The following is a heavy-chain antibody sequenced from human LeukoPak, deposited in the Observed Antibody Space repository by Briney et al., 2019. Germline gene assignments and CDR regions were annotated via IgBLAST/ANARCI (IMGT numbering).Heavy chain of an antibody. CDR3: ARGPRVLLWFGELPNSYYFDY. Sequence: NPSETLSLTCAVYGGSFSGYYWSWIRQPPGKGLEWIGEIHHSGSANYNPSLKSRVTISIDTSKNQFSLKLSSVTAADTAVYYCARGPRVLLWFGELPNSYYFDYWGQGTLVTVSS. CDR2: IHHSGSA. D-gene: IGHD3-10*01. J-gene: IGHJ4*02. CDR1: GGSFSGYY. V-gene: IGHV4-34*01.